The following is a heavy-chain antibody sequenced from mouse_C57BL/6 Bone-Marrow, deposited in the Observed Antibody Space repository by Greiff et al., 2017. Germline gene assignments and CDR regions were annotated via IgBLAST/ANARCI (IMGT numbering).Heavy chain of an antibody. CDR3: ARQYGNSYYLDY. CDR1: GYTFTDYY. CDR2: IYPNNGGN. Sequence: VQLQQSGPELVKPGASVKMSCKASGYTFTDYYMHWVKQSHGKSLEWIGYIYPNNGGNGYNQKFKGKDTLTVDKSSSTAYMELRSLTSEDSAVYYWARQYGNSYYLDYWGQGTTLTVSS. V-gene: IGHV1-34*01. J-gene: IGHJ2*01. D-gene: IGHD2-1*01.